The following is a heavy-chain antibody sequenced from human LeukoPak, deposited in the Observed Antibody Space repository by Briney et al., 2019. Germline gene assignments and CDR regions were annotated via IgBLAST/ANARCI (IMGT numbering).Heavy chain of an antibody. CDR3: ARERRGGNSD. Sequence: PSESLSLTCSVSGGSISSYYWSWIRQPPGKGLEWIGYIYYSGSTNYNPSLKSRVTISVDTSKNQFSLKLSSVTAADTAVYYCARERRGGNSDWGQGTLVTVSS. D-gene: IGHD4-23*01. V-gene: IGHV4-59*01. CDR2: IYYSGST. J-gene: IGHJ4*02. CDR1: GGSISSYY.